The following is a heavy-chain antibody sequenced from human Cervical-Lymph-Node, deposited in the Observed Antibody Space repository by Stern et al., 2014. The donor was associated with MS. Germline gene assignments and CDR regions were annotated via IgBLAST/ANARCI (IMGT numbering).Heavy chain of an antibody. Sequence: EVQLVESGAEVKKPGESLKISCKTSGYKFTNQWIAWVRQMPGKGLEFMGIIYPGDSDTRYNPSFQGQVIISADKSINPAYLQWSSLKAPDPAMYYCATHPVGPWGQGTLVTVSS. CDR3: ATHPVGP. J-gene: IGHJ5*02. CDR2: IYPGDSDT. V-gene: IGHV5-51*01. CDR1: GYKFTNQW.